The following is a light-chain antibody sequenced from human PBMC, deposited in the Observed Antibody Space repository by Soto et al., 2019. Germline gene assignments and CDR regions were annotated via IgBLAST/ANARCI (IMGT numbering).Light chain of an antibody. V-gene: IGKV1-5*03. CDR3: QQYNSFPLT. CDR1: QSISSW. CDR2: KAS. Sequence: DIPMTQSPSTLSASVGDRVTITCRASQSISSWLAWYQQKPGKAPKLLIYKASSLESGVPSRFSGSGSGTEFTLTISSLQPDDFATYYCQQYNSFPLTFGGGTKVEIK. J-gene: IGKJ4*01.